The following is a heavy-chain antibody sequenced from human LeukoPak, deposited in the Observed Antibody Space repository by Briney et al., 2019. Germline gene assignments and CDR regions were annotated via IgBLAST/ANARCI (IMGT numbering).Heavy chain of an antibody. Sequence: GGSLRLSCAASGFTFSSYSMNWVRQAPGKGLEWVSSISSSSSYIYYADSVKGRFTISRDNAKNSLYLQMNSLRAEDTAVYYCAKSSNYYDSSGYFPAEYFQHWGQGTLVTVSS. J-gene: IGHJ1*01. CDR1: GFTFSSYS. D-gene: IGHD3-22*01. V-gene: IGHV3-21*01. CDR2: ISSSSSYI. CDR3: AKSSNYYDSSGYFPAEYFQH.